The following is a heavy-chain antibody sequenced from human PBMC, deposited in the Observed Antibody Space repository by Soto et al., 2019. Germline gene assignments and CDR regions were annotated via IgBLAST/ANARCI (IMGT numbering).Heavy chain of an antibody. D-gene: IGHD3-3*01. V-gene: IGHV5-51*01. CDR2: IYPGDSDT. CDR1: GYSFTSYC. Sequence: GESLKISCKGSGYSFTSYCIGWVLQMPGKGLEWMGIIYPGDSDTRYSPSFQGQVTISADKSISTAYLQWSSLKASDTAMYYCARSRNYDFWSGYYAPAPNWFDPWGQGTLVTVSS. J-gene: IGHJ5*02. CDR3: ARSRNYDFWSGYYAPAPNWFDP.